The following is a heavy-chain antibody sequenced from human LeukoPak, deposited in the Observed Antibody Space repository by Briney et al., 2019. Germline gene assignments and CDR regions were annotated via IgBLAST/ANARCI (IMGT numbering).Heavy chain of an antibody. V-gene: IGHV4-38-2*02. D-gene: IGHD3-16*01. Sequence: SETLSLTCTVSGYSISSGYYWGWIGQPPGKGLEWIGCIYHIGSTYYNPSLKSRVTISVDTSKNQFSLKLSSVTAADTAVYYCARDMRRHYVWGTTIAFDIWGQGTMVTVSS. CDR3: ARDMRRHYVWGTTIAFDI. CDR2: IYHIGST. CDR1: GYSISSGYY. J-gene: IGHJ3*02.